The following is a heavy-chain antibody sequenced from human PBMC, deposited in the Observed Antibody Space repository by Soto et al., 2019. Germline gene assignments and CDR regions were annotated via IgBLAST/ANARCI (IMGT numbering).Heavy chain of an antibody. J-gene: IGHJ6*02. D-gene: IGHD3-22*01. V-gene: IGHV4-61*01. CDR3: ARDSDYYDSTEAPYYYYGMDV. Sequence: SETLSLTSTVSGGSVSSGSYYWSWIRQPPGKGLEWIGYIYYSGSTNYNPSLKSRVTISVDTSKNQFSLKLSSVTAADTAVYYCARDSDYYDSTEAPYYYYGMDVWGQGTTVTVSS. CDR2: IYYSGST. CDR1: GGSVSSGSYY.